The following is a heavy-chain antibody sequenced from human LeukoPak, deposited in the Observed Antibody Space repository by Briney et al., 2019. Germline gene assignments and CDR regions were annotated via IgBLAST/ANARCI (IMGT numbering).Heavy chain of an antibody. CDR2: IYYSGTT. CDR1: GGSISSYY. Sequence: SETLSLTCTVSGGSISSYYWSWIRQPPGKGLEWIGYIYYSGTTNYNPSLKSRVTISVDTSKNQFSLKLSSVTAADTAAYYCARGVYIAAAQYGYWGQGALVTVSS. CDR3: ARGVYIAAAQYGY. J-gene: IGHJ4*02. D-gene: IGHD6-13*01. V-gene: IGHV4-59*01.